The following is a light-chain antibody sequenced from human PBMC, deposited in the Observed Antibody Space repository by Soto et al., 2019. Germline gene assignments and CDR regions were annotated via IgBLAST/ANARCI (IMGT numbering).Light chain of an antibody. J-gene: IGKJ2*01. CDR1: QSISSW. CDR3: XXYNSYSPPYT. V-gene: IGKV1-5*03. Sequence: DVQMTQSPSTLSASVGDRVTITCRASQSISSWLAWYQQKPGKAPKLLIYKASSLESGVPSRFSGSGSGTEFTLTISSLQPDDFXXYYXXXYNSYSPPYTFGQGTKLEIK. CDR2: KAS.